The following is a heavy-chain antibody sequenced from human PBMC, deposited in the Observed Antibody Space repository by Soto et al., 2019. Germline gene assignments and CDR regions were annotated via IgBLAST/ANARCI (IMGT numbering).Heavy chain of an antibody. Sequence: QVQLVQSGAEVKKPGASVKVSCKASGYNFTSYGISWVRQAPGQGLEWMGWISAYNGNTNYAQKLQGRVTTTKDTSTSTSYMELWSLRSDDTAVDYCARDAGVSWEIDYWCQGILVTVSS. J-gene: IGHJ4*02. D-gene: IGHD1-26*01. CDR1: GYNFTSYG. V-gene: IGHV1-18*01. CDR2: ISAYNGNT. CDR3: ARDAGVSWEIDY.